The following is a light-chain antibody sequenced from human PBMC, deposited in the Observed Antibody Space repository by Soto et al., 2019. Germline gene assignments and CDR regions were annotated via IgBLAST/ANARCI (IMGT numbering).Light chain of an antibody. Sequence: DIQMTQSPSSQSASVVYRGTITCXASQSISSYLNWYQQKPGKAPKLLIYAASSLQSGVPSRFSGSGSGTDFTLTISSLQPEDLATYYCQQSYSTPPITFGQGTRLEIK. CDR3: QQSYSTPPIT. CDR1: QSISSY. V-gene: IGKV1-39*01. CDR2: AAS. J-gene: IGKJ5*01.